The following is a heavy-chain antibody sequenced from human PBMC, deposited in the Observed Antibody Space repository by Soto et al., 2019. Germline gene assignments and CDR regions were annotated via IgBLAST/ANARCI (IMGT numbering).Heavy chain of an antibody. D-gene: IGHD2-2*01. CDR2: IIPRSAKS. CDR1: GDMFSTYT. CDR3: AREGLVLVPTTVNSDYYYYAMDV. Sequence: ASVKVSCKASGDMFSTYTITWMRQAPGRGLERVGGIIPRSAKSNYAQKFEGRVTITADESTSTAYMELSSLRSEDTAVYYCAREGLVLVPTTVNSDYYYYAMDVWGQGTTVTVSS. J-gene: IGHJ6*02. V-gene: IGHV1-69*13.